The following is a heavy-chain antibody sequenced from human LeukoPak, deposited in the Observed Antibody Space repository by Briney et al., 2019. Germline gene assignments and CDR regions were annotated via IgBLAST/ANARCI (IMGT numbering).Heavy chain of an antibody. Sequence: SETLSLTCTVSGGSISSSSYYWGWIRQPPGKGLEWIGGIYYSGSTYYNPSLKSRVTISVDTSKNQFSLKLSSVTAADTAVYYCARIHITIFGVVNGFDYWGQGTLVTVSS. CDR1: GGSISSSSYY. CDR3: ARIHITIFGVVNGFDY. J-gene: IGHJ4*02. CDR2: IYYSGST. D-gene: IGHD3-3*01. V-gene: IGHV4-39*01.